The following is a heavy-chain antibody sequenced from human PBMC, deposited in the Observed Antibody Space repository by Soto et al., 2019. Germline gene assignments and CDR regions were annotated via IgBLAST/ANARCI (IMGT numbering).Heavy chain of an antibody. CDR3: ARMGDVPYYYYGMDV. J-gene: IGHJ6*02. CDR2: INGYNGNA. D-gene: IGHD3-16*01. V-gene: IGHV1-18*01. Sequence: QVQLVQFEAEVKKPGASVKVSCKASGYTFTTYGVSWVRQAPGQGLEWLGWINGYNGNAKYAENLQDRVTMTTDTSTSTAYMELRSLRSDDTAVYYCARMGDVPYYYYGMDVWGQGTTVTVSS. CDR1: GYTFTTYG.